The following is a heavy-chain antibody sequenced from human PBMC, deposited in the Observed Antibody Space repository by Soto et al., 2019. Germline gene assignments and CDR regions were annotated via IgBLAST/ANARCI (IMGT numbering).Heavy chain of an antibody. V-gene: IGHV3-9*01. CDR2: ISWNSGSI. Sequence: GGSLRLSCAASGFTFDDYAMHWVRQAPGKGLEWVSGISWNSGSIGYADSVKGRFTISRDNAKNSLYLQMNSLRAEDTALYYCAKGPYTVAVPADPDYWGQGTLVTVSS. CDR1: GFTFDDYA. J-gene: IGHJ4*02. D-gene: IGHD2-2*01. CDR3: AKGPYTVAVPADPDY.